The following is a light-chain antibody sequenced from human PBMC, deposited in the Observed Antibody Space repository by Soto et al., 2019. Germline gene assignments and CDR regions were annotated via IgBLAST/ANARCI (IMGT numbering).Light chain of an antibody. J-gene: IGKJ4*01. V-gene: IGKV3-20*01. CDR2: GAS. Sequence: EIVLTQSPGTLSLSPGERATLSCRASESVDNNYLGWYQQKPGQAPRLLIYGASSRAAGIPDRFSGSGSGTDFSLTISRLEPEDFAVYYCQQYGSSPLTFGGGTQVEIK. CDR3: QQYGSSPLT. CDR1: ESVDNNY.